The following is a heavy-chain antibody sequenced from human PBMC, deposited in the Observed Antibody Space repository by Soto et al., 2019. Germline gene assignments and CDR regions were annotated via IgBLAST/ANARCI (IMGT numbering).Heavy chain of an antibody. CDR1: GGSISSGDYY. Sequence: QVQLQESGPGLVKPSQTLSLTCTVSGGSISSGDYYWSWIRQPPGKGLEWIGYIYYSGSTYYNPSLKSRVTISVDTSKNQFSLKLSSVTAADTAVYYCARPGCSGGSVEKVCAFDIWGQGTMVTVSS. V-gene: IGHV4-30-4*01. CDR2: IYYSGST. CDR3: ARPGCSGGSVEKVCAFDI. J-gene: IGHJ3*02. D-gene: IGHD2-15*01.